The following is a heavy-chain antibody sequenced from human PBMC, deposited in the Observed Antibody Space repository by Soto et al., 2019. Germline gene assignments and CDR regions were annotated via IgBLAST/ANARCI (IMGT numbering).Heavy chain of an antibody. CDR1: GFTFSSYA. V-gene: IGHV3-23*01. Sequence: EVQLLESGGGLVQPGGSLRLSCAASGFTFSSYAMSWVRQAPGKGLEWVSAISGRGGSTYYADSMKGRFTISRDNSKNTLYLQMNSLRAEDTAVYYCAKATRDYDYVWGSYPVVGYFDYWGQGTLVTVSS. CDR2: ISGRGGST. CDR3: AKATRDYDYVWGSYPVVGYFDY. J-gene: IGHJ4*02. D-gene: IGHD3-16*01.